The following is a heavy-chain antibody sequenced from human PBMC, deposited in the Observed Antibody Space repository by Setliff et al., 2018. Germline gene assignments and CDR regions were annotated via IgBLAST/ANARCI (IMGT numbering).Heavy chain of an antibody. CDR2: IHASGSA. Sequence: TLSLTCTVSGDSMSDSYWIWIRQAPGKGLENIAFIHASGSAHHNPSLRSRVTISVDKSKNQFSLELRSVTVADTATYYCVRPGGTTVVARHFDYWGSGILVTVSS. D-gene: IGHD2-15*01. CDR1: GDSMSDSY. J-gene: IGHJ4*01. V-gene: IGHV4-59*08. CDR3: VRPGGTTVVARHFDY.